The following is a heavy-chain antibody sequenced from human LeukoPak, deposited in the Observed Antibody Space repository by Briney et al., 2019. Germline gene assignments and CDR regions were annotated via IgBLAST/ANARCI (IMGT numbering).Heavy chain of an antibody. V-gene: IGHV4-31*03. CDR1: GGSISSGGYY. D-gene: IGHD1-14*01. J-gene: IGHJ3*02. CDR3: ARDQNRAFDI. CDR2: IYYSGST. Sequence: SETLSLTCTVSGGSISSGGYYWSWIRQHPGKGLEWIGYIYYSGSTYYNPSLKSRVTISVDTSKNQFSLKLSSVTAADTAVYYCARDQNRAFDIWGQGTMVTVSS.